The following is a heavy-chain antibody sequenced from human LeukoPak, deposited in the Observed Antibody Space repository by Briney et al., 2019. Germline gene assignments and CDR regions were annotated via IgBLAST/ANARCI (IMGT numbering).Heavy chain of an antibody. CDR2: IWYDGSNK. V-gene: IGHV3-33*07. J-gene: IGHJ4*02. CDR3: ARESHNFDY. Sequence: GGSLRLSCEASGFTFSAYAMTWVRQAPGKGLEWVAVIWYDGSNKYYADSVKGRFTISRDNSKNTLYLQMNSLRAEDTAVYYCARESHNFDYWGQGTLVTVSS. CDR1: GFTFSAYA.